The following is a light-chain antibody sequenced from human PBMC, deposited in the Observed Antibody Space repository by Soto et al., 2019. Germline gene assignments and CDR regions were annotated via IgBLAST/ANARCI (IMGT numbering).Light chain of an antibody. J-gene: IGKJ2*01. CDR2: DAS. V-gene: IGKV3-11*01. Sequence: EIVLTQSPATLSLSPGERATLSCRASQSVSSYLAWYRQQPGQAPRLLIYDASNRATGIPARFSGSGSGTDFTLTISSLEPEDFAVYYCQQRSNWPYTFGQGTELEIK. CDR1: QSVSSY. CDR3: QQRSNWPYT.